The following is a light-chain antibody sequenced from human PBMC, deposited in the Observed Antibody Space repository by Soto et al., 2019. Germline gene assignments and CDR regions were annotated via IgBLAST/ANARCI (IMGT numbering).Light chain of an antibody. CDR2: DVS. CDR1: SSDVGGYNY. CDR3: NSYTTSNTRQIV. J-gene: IGLJ1*01. Sequence: QSALTQPASVSGSPGQSITISCTGTSSDVGGYNYVSWYQRHPGKAPKFMIYDVSNRPSGVSTRFSGSKSGNTASLTISGLQAEDEADYYCNSYTTSNTRQIVFGTGTKLTVL. V-gene: IGLV2-14*01.